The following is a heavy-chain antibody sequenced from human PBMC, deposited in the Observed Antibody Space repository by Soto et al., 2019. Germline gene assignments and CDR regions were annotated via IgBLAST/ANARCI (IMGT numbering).Heavy chain of an antibody. V-gene: IGHV3-15*01. CDR1: GFTFSNAW. J-gene: IGHJ4*02. D-gene: IGHD4-17*01. Sequence: GLSLRLSCAASGFTFSNAWMSWVLQAPGKGLEWVGRIKSKTDGGTTDYAEPVKGRFTISRDDSKNTLYLQMNSLKTEDTAVYYCTTHLMTTVVTPGGNDYCGQGTLVTVSS. CDR2: IKSKTDGGTT. CDR3: TTHLMTTVVTPGGNDY.